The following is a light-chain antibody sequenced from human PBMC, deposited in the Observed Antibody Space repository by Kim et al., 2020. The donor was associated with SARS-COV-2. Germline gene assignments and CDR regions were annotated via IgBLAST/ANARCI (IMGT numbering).Light chain of an antibody. J-gene: IGLJ3*02. CDR3: NSRDSSGNHLV. CDR2: GKN. CDR1: SLSSYY. V-gene: IGLV3-19*01. Sequence: LGQTVRITCQGDSLSSYYASWYQQKPGQAPVLVIYGKNNRPSGIPDRFSGSSSGNTASLTITGAQAEDEADYYCNSRDSSGNHLVFGGGTQLTVL.